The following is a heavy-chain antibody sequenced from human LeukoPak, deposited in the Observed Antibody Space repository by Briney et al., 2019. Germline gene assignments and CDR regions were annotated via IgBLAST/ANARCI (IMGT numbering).Heavy chain of an antibody. D-gene: IGHD2-2*01. CDR3: AREGQVVPAAAYYYYGMDV. CDR1: GGTFSSYA. CDR2: IIPIFGTA. V-gene: IGHV1-69*13. J-gene: IGHJ6*02. Sequence: GASVKVSCKASGGTFSSYAISWVRQAPGQGLEWMGGIIPIFGTANYAQKFQGRVTITADESTSTAYMELSSLRSEDTAVYYCAREGQVVPAAAYYYYGMDVWGQGTTVTVSS.